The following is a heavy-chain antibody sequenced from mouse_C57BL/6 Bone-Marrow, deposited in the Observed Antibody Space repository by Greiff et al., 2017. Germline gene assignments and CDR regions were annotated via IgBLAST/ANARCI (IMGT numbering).Heavy chain of an antibody. V-gene: IGHV5-9-1*02. J-gene: IGHJ4*01. CDR1: GFTFSSYA. D-gene: IGHD2-3*01. CDR2: ISSGGDYI. Sequence: EVKLMESGEGLVKPGGSLKLSCAASGFTFSSYAMSWVRQTPEKRLEWVAYISSGGDYIYYADTVKGRFTISRDNARNTLYLQMSSLKSEDTAIYYCTRGGYDGYSYYAMDYWGQGTSVTVSS. CDR3: TRGGYDGYSYYAMDY.